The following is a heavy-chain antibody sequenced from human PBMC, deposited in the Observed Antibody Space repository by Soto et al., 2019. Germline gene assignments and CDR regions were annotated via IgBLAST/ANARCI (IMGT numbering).Heavy chain of an antibody. D-gene: IGHD2-2*03. J-gene: IGHJ6*02. CDR1: GGTFSSYA. V-gene: IGHV1-69*13. CDR3: AMDIVVVPAAIEVHLGGYYYYYGMEV. CDR2: IIPIFGTA. Sequence: ASVKVSCKASGGTFSSYAISWVRQAPGQGLEWMRGIIPIFGTANYAQKFQGRVTITADESTSTAYMELSSLRSEDTAVYYCAMDIVVVPAAIEVHLGGYYYYYGMEVWGQGTTVTVSS.